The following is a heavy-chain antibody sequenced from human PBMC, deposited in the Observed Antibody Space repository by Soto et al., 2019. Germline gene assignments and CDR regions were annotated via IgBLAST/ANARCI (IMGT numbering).Heavy chain of an antibody. V-gene: IGHV4-30-4*01. J-gene: IGHJ2*01. D-gene: IGHD4-17*01. Sequence: QVQLQESGPGLVKPSQTLSLTCTVSGGSISSGDYYWSWIRQPPGKGLEWIGYIYYSGSTYYNPSLKRRVTISVHPSRNQCSLKLSSVTAAATAVDYCASGGPYGDSDWYFDLWGRGTLVTVSS. CDR3: ASGGPYGDSDWYFDL. CDR1: GGSISSGDYY. CDR2: IYYSGST.